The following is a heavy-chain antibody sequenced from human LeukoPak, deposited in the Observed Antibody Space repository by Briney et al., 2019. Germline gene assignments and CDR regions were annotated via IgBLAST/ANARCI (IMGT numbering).Heavy chain of an antibody. Sequence: GGSLRLSCAASGFTFSSYGMHWVRQAPGKGLEWVAFIRYDGSNKYYADSVKGRFTISRDNSKNTLYLQMNSLRAEDTAVYYCAKDRTAGSGSPWYFDYWGQGTLVTVSS. CDR3: AKDRTAGSGSPWYFDY. CDR1: GFTFSSYG. V-gene: IGHV3-30*02. D-gene: IGHD3-10*01. J-gene: IGHJ4*02. CDR2: IRYDGSNK.